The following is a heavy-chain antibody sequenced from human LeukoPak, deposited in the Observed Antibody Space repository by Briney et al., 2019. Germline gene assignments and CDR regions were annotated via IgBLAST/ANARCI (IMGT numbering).Heavy chain of an antibody. Sequence: PGGSLRLSCAASGFTFSSYSMNWVRQAPGKGLEWVSSITSSSSYIYYADSVKGRFTISRDNAKNSLYLQMNSLRAEDTAVYYCAREVLAAVAAQSWGQGTLVTVSS. J-gene: IGHJ5*02. D-gene: IGHD6-19*01. CDR3: AREVLAAVAAQS. V-gene: IGHV3-21*01. CDR2: ITSSSSYI. CDR1: GFTFSSYS.